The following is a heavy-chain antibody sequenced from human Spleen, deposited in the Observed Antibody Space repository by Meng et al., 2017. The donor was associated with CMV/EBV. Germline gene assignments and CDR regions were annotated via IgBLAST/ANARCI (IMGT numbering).Heavy chain of an antibody. V-gene: IGHV4-34*01. CDR2: ISDSGGT. CDR1: GGSFSGYY. Sequence: GSLRLSCAVYGGSFSGYYWSWIRQSPGKGLEWIGEISDSGGTYSNWSLKSRVSMSVDTSKNQFSLKLSSVTAADTAIYYCARGGNEDVVVEPAFFFDYWGQGALVTVSS. D-gene: IGHD2-2*01. CDR3: ARGGNEDVVVEPAFFFDY. J-gene: IGHJ4*02.